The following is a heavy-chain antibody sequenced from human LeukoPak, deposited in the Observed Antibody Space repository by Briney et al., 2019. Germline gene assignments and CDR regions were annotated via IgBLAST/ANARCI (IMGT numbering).Heavy chain of an antibody. Sequence: PSQTLSLTCTVSGGSISSGDYYWSWIRQPPGKGLEWIGYIYYSGSTYYNPSLKSRVTISVDTSKNQFSLKLSSVTAADTAVYYCARGQATSCIYCGGDCSPYYFDYWGQGTLVTVSS. CDR2: IYYSGST. CDR3: ARGQATSCIYCGGDCSPYYFDY. J-gene: IGHJ4*02. D-gene: IGHD2-21*02. CDR1: GGSISSGDYY. V-gene: IGHV4-30-4*01.